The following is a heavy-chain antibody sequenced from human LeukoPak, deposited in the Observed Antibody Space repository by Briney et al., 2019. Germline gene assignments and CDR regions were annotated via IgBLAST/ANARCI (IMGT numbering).Heavy chain of an antibody. CDR1: GGTFSSYA. CDR2: INPNSGGT. CDR3: AREIGPIQLHLWGSAFDY. V-gene: IGHV1-2*02. Sequence: ASVKVSCKASGGTFSSYAISWVRQAPGQGLEWMGWINPNSGGTNYAQKFQGRVTVTRDTSTSTVYMELSSLRSEDTAVYYCAREIGPIQLHLWGSAFDYWGQGTLVTVSS. J-gene: IGHJ4*02. D-gene: IGHD5-18*01.